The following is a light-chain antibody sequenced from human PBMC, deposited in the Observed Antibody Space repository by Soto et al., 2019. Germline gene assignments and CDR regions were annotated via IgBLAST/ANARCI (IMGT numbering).Light chain of an antibody. CDR1: QSVSSY. J-gene: IGKJ4*01. Sequence: EIVLTQSPATPSLSTGERATLSCRASQSVSSYLAWYQQKPGQAPRLLIYDASNRATGIPARFSGSGSGTDFTLTISSLEPEDFAVYYCQQRSNWPPRATFGGGTKVDIK. V-gene: IGKV3-11*01. CDR3: QQRSNWPPRAT. CDR2: DAS.